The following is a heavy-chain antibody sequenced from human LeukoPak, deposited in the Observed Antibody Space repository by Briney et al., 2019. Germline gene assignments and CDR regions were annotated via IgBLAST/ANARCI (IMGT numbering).Heavy chain of an antibody. CDR1: GGSISSTNYY. D-gene: IGHD1-26*01. Sequence: SETLSLTCTVSGGSISSTNYYWDWIRQPPGKGLEWIGSIYYSGSTYYNPSLKSRVTISVDTSKNQFSLKLNSVTAADTAVYYWARRTRGATELDYGGQETLVTVSS. J-gene: IGHJ4*02. V-gene: IGHV4-39*01. CDR3: ARRTRGATELDY. CDR2: IYYSGST.